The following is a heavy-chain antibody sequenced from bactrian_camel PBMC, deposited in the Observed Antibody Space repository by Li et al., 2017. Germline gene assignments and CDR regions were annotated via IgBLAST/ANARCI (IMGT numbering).Heavy chain of an antibody. D-gene: IGHD1*01. CDR2: ISHDGSNT. CDR1: GFTFGHYY. Sequence: VQLVESGGGLVQPGGSLTLSCVASGFTFGHYYMNWVRQAPGKGLEWVSGISHDGSNTYYGDSVKGRFTISRDNAKNTVYLQMNSLQSEDTAHYYCARVIPYWSNDYWGQGTQVTVS. CDR3: ARVIPYWSNDY. J-gene: IGHJ4*01. V-gene: IGHV3S6*01.